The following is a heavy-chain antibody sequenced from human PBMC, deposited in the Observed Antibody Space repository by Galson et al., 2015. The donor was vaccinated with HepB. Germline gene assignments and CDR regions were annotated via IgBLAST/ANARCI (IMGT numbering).Heavy chain of an antibody. CDR2: IDPSNSYS. Sequence: QSGAEVKKPGESLRISCEASGYKFSSYSITWVRQMPEKGLEWMGRIDPSNSYSNYSPSFQGHVTMSVDKSINTAYLQWSSMKASDTATYYCARQGSGWYSGGNWFDSWGQGTHVTVSS. D-gene: IGHD6-19*01. CDR3: ARQGSGWYSGGNWFDS. J-gene: IGHJ5*01. V-gene: IGHV5-10-1*01. CDR1: GYKFSSYS.